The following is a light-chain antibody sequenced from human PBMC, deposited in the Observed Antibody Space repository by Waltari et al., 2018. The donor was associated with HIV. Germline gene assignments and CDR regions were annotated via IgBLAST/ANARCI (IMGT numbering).Light chain of an antibody. Sequence: DIQMTQSPSSLSASVGDRVTITCQASQDITNYLNWYQQKPGKAPKLLIYAASNLETGVPSRFSGSGSGTDFTCTISSLQPEDIATYHCQQYDNLPLTFGGGTKVEIK. J-gene: IGKJ4*01. CDR1: QDITNY. CDR3: QQYDNLPLT. V-gene: IGKV1-33*01. CDR2: AAS.